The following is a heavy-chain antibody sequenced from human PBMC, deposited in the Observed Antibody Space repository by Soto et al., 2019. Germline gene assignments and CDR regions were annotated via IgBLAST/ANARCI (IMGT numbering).Heavy chain of an antibody. CDR2: IDPSDSYT. CDR3: ARHCSSTSCYTYYYRMDV. V-gene: IGHV5-10-1*01. J-gene: IGHJ6*02. D-gene: IGHD2-2*01. Sequence: GESLKISCKGSGYSFTSYWISWVRQMPGKGLEWMGRIDPSDSYTNYSPSFQGHVTISADKSISTAYLQWSSLKASDTAMYYCARHCSSTSCYTYYYRMDVWGQGPTVTVSS. CDR1: GYSFTSYW.